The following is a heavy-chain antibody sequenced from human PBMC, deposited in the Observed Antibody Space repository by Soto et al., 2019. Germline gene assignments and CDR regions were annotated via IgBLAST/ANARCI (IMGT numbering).Heavy chain of an antibody. J-gene: IGHJ6*02. Sequence: GGSLRLSCAASGFTFSNAWMNWVRQAPGKGLEWVGRIKSKTDGGTTDYAAPVKGRFTISRDDSKNTLYLQMNSLKTEDTAVYYCTTDDVLWFGELPPDYYYGMDVWGQGTTVTVSS. CDR1: GFTFSNAW. CDR3: TTDDVLWFGELPPDYYYGMDV. D-gene: IGHD3-10*01. CDR2: IKSKTDGGTT. V-gene: IGHV3-15*07.